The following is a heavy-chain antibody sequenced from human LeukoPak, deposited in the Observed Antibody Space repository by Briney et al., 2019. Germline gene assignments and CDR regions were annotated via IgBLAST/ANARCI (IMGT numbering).Heavy chain of an antibody. CDR2: ISSSSSYI. D-gene: IGHD5-12*01. CDR1: GFTFSSYS. Sequence: GGSLRLSCAASGFTFSSYSMNWVRQAPGKGLEWVSSISSSSSYIYYADSVKGRFTISRDNSKNTLYLQMNTLGAEGTGVYYCGRDRHLALYYWGQGTLVTVSS. V-gene: IGHV3-21*01. CDR3: GRDRHLALYY. J-gene: IGHJ4*02.